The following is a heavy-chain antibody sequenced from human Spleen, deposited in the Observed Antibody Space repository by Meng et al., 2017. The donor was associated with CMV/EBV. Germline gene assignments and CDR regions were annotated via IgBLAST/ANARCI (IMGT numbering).Heavy chain of an antibody. CDR1: GLSVSDTF. CDR3: ARESTGAVDALDI. Sequence: GGSLRLSCAASGLSVSDTFMSWLRQAPGKGLEWVSYISSGGYSDFYADSVRGRFTMSRDNANNSLSLRMNSLRVEDTAIYYCARESTGAVDALDIWGRGTTVTVSS. CDR2: ISSGGYSD. J-gene: IGHJ3*02. D-gene: IGHD6-19*01. V-gene: IGHV3-11*04.